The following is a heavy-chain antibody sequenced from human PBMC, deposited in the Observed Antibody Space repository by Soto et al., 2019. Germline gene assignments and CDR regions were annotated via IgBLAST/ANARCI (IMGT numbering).Heavy chain of an antibody. J-gene: IGHJ4*02. CDR1: GFTFINAW. Sequence: GGSLRLSCAASGFTFINAWMSWVLQAPGKGLEWVGRIKSKAEGGTTDYPAPVKGRFTISRDDSKNTLYLEMNSLETEDTAVYFCARGVGIVNYFDSWGQGTLVTVSS. D-gene: IGHD3-10*01. V-gene: IGHV3-15*01. CDR3: ARGVGIVNYFDS. CDR2: IKSKAEGGTT.